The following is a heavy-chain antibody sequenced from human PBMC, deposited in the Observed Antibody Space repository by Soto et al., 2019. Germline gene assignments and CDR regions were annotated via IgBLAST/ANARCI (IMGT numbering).Heavy chain of an antibody. CDR2: INPATGAA. CDR3: ASGGGVGVAGSAAFDM. V-gene: IGHV1-2*02. J-gene: IGHJ3*02. CDR1: GYPVTAYY. Sequence: QLHLVQSGAVVKKPGASVTVSCSASGYPVTAYYMHWVRQAPGRGLEWMGGINPATGAAKYTQTLQGRVTMPRDTSTSTDFMERSGLTSEDTAVFYCASGGGVGVAGSAAFDMWGQGTVVTVSS. D-gene: IGHD3-3*01.